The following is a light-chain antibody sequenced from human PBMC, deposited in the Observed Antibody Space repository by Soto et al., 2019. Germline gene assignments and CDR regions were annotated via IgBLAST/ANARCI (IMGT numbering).Light chain of an antibody. Sequence: EIVLTQSPGTLSLSPGERATLSCRASQSVNNSYLAWYQQKPGQAPRLLIYGASRRATGIPDRFSGSGSGTDFTLTISRLEPEDFAVYSCQQYKNWPLTFGGGTKVEIK. CDR2: GAS. CDR1: QSVNNSY. CDR3: QQYKNWPLT. J-gene: IGKJ4*01. V-gene: IGKV3-20*01.